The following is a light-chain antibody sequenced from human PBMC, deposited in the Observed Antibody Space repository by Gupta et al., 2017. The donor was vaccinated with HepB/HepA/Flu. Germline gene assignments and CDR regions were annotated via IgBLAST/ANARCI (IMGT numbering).Light chain of an antibody. Sequence: QAVLTPPPSLSGPPGQRVTISCTGRRSNIGAGYDVPWYQQLPGTAPKLLIYGNSNRPSGVPDRFSGSKSGTSASLAITGLQAEDEADYYCQSYDSSLSGSVVFGGGTKLTVL. V-gene: IGLV1-40*01. CDR1: RSNIGAGYD. CDR3: QSYDSSLSGSVV. CDR2: GNS. J-gene: IGLJ2*01.